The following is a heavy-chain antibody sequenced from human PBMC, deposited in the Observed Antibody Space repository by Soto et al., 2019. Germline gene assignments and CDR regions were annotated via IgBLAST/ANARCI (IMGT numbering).Heavy chain of an antibody. D-gene: IGHD3-22*01. CDR2: IHYSGRT. CDR1: CGSINSLF. CDR3: ARDRSYDMGIYLAY. J-gene: IGHJ4*01. V-gene: IGHV4-59*11. Sequence: SEALSLTCTVSCGSINSLFWNWIRQPPGKGLEWIGYIHYSGRTTLNPSLKSRVSISVDTPKNQLSLKIRSVTPADTAVFYCARDRSYDMGIYLAYWVHGALVT.